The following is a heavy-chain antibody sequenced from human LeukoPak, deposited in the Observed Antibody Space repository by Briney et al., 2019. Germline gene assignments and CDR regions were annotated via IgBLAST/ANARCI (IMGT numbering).Heavy chain of an antibody. CDR1: GFTFSTYG. D-gene: IGHD2-8*01. CDR2: IRYDGSSK. Sequence: PGGSLRLSCAASGFTFSTYGMHWVRKAPGKGLEWVVFIRYDGSSKYYTDSVKGRFTISRDNSKSTLYLQMNSLRAEDTAVYYCAKDGSGQCTYFDYWGQGTLVTVSS. CDR3: AKDGSGQCTYFDY. J-gene: IGHJ4*02. V-gene: IGHV3-30*02.